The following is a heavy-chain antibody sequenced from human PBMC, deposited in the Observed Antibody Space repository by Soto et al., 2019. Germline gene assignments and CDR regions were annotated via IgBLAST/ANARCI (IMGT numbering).Heavy chain of an antibody. Sequence: GGSLRLSCAASGFTFSAYEMNWVRQAPGKGLEWVSYISSSGNTIYYADSVKGRFTISRDNAKNSLFLQMNSLRVEDTAFYYCARSPFLECNWAQGTLVTVSS. V-gene: IGHV3-48*03. D-gene: IGHD3-3*02. CDR1: GFTFSAYE. J-gene: IGHJ4*02. CDR3: ARSPFLECN. CDR2: ISSSGNTI.